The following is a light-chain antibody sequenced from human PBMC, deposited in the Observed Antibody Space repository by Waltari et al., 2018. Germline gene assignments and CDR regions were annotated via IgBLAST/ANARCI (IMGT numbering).Light chain of an antibody. J-gene: IGLJ2*01. CDR1: SGLRTYA. V-gene: IGLV4-69*01. Sequence: QLVLTQSPSASASVGASVRLTCTLSSGLRTYAIAWHQHQPEKGPRSLMKVNSDGTHNKGEGFPDRFSCSSSGTERYLTISSLQPEDEADYYCQTWGLGYLIFGGGTKLTVL. CDR2: VNSDGTH. CDR3: QTWGLGYLI.